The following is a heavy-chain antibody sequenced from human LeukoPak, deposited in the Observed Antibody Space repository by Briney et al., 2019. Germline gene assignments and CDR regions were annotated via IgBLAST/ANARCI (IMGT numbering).Heavy chain of an antibody. CDR1: GGTFSSYA. D-gene: IGHD2-21*02. CDR3: ARDRGCGGDCYSNAFDI. CDR2: IIPIFGTA. J-gene: IGHJ3*02. Sequence: SVKVSCKASGGTFSSYAISWVRQAPGQGLEWMGRIIPIFGTANYAQKFQGRVTITTDESTSTAYMELSSLRSEDTAVYYCARDRGCGGDCYSNAFDIWGQGTMVTVSS. V-gene: IGHV1-69*05.